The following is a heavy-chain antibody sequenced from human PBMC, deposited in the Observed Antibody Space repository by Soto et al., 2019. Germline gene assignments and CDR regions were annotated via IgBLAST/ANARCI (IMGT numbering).Heavy chain of an antibody. Sequence: ASVKVSCTVSGYTLTELSMHWVRQAPGKGLEWMGGFDPEDGETIYAQKFQGRVTMTEDTSTDTAYMELSSLRSEDTAVYYCATRQQWLVHDYYYYGMDVWGQGTTVTVSS. J-gene: IGHJ6*02. CDR3: ATRQQWLVHDYYYYGMDV. CDR2: FDPEDGET. V-gene: IGHV1-24*01. D-gene: IGHD6-19*01. CDR1: GYTLTELS.